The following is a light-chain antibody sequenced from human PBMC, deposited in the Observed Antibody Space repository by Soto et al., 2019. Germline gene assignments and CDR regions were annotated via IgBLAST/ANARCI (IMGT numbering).Light chain of an antibody. V-gene: IGKV3-15*01. CDR3: QQYKKWPRT. CDR1: QSVSSY. J-gene: IGKJ1*01. CDR2: DAS. Sequence: MTQSPATLSLSPGERATLSCRASQSVSSYLAWYQQKPGQAPRLLIYDASTRATGIPARFSGSGSGTEFTLTISSLQSEDFAVYYCQQYKKWPRTFGHGTKVDIK.